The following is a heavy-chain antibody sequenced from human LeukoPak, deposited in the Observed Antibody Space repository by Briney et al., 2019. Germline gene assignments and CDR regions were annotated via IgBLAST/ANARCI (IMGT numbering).Heavy chain of an antibody. CDR1: GFTFSSYG. D-gene: IGHD4-17*01. CDR2: ISYDGSNK. J-gene: IGHJ4*02. V-gene: IGHV3-30*03. CDR3: VYGESFDY. Sequence: PGGSLRLSCAASGFTFSSYGMHWVRQAPGKGLEWVAVISYDGSNKYYADSVKGRFTISRDNSKNTRYLQMNSLRAEDTAVYYCVYGESFDYWGQGTLVTVSS.